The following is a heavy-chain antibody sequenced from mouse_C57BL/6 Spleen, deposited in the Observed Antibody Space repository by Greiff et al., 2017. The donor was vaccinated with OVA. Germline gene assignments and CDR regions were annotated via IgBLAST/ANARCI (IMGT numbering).Heavy chain of an antibody. CDR3: ATYGSSSFDY. V-gene: IGHV3-6*01. CDR2: ISYDGSN. Sequence: EVKLMESGPGLVKPSQSLSLTCSVTGYSITSGYYWNWIRQFPGNKLEWMGYISYDGSNNYNPSLKNRISITRDTSKNQFFLKLNSVTTEDTATYYCATYGSSSFDYWGQGTTLTVSS. D-gene: IGHD1-1*01. CDR1: GYSITSGYY. J-gene: IGHJ2*01.